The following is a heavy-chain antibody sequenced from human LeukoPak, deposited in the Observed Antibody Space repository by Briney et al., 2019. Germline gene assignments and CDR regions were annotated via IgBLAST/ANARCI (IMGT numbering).Heavy chain of an antibody. CDR1: GFTLSSYA. J-gene: IGHJ4*02. Sequence: PAGYLRLYATASGFTLSSYAMAWVRQAPGKRLDWVSTISDSGGSTFYADSVKGRFTITRDNSRNIVFLKINSLRAEDRAMYYCTGLYGGSYAYWGQGTMVTVSS. CDR2: ISDSGGST. CDR3: TGLYGGSYAY. D-gene: IGHD1-26*01. V-gene: IGHV3-23*01.